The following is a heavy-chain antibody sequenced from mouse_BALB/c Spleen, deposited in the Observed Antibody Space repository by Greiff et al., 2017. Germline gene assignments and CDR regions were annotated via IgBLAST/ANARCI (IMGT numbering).Heavy chain of an antibody. J-gene: IGHJ2*01. D-gene: IGHD6-1*01. Sequence: VQLQQSGAELVKPGASVKLSCTASGFNIKDTYMHWVKQRPEQGLEWIGRIDPANGNTKYDPKFQGKATITADTSSNTAYLQLSSLTSEDTAVYCCAQRGGAPFDYWGQGTTLTVSS. CDR3: AQRGGAPFDY. V-gene: IGHV14-3*02. CDR2: IDPANGNT. CDR1: GFNIKDTY.